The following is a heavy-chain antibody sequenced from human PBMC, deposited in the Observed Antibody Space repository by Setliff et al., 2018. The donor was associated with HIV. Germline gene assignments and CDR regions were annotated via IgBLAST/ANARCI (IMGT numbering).Heavy chain of an antibody. J-gene: IGHJ6*03. D-gene: IGHD3-22*01. Sequence: PSETLSLTCAVSGGSISSSNWWTWVRQPPGKGLEWVGEIYHSGSANYNPSLKSQVTISVDKSKNQFSLKLTSVTAADTAVYYCARYYYDRSGSSAPYYFMDVWGKGTTVTVSS. CDR1: GGSISSSNW. V-gene: IGHV4-4*02. CDR2: IYHSGSA. CDR3: ARYYYDRSGSSAPYYFMDV.